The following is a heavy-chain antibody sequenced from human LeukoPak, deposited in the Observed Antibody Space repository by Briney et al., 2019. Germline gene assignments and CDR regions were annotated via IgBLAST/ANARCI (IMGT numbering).Heavy chain of an antibody. Sequence: ASVKVSCKASGGTFRSYAISWVRQAPGQGLEWMGRIIPIFGTRNYAQKFQGRVTIITDESTSTAYMELSSLRSEDTAVYYCARDTRRQSSSGYYLMDAFDIWGQGTMVTVSP. V-gene: IGHV1-69*05. D-gene: IGHD3-22*01. CDR1: GGTFRSYA. CDR2: IIPIFGTR. J-gene: IGHJ3*02. CDR3: ARDTRRQSSSGYYLMDAFDI.